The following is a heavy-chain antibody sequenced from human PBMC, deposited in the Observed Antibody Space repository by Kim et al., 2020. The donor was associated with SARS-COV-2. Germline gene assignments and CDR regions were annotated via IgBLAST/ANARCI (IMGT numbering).Heavy chain of an antibody. CDR1: GFTFTNFW. D-gene: IGHD1-1*01. CDR2: IKEDGSEK. V-gene: IGHV3-7*03. CDR3: AIGVRGYNDWSQYY. Sequence: GGSLRPSCAASGFTFTNFWMSWVRQAPGKGLEWVANIKEDGSEKDYVDSVKGRFTISRDNAKNSLSLQMDSLRAEDTAVYFCAIGVRGYNDWSQYY. J-gene: IGHJ6*01.